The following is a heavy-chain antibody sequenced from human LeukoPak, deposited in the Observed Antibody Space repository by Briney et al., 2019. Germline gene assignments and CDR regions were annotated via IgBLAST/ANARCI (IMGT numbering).Heavy chain of an antibody. J-gene: IGHJ3*02. CDR1: GGSFSGYY. V-gene: IGHV4-59*08. CDR2: IYYSGST. CDR3: ARRAPKNYDILTGYYYDAFDI. D-gene: IGHD3-9*01. Sequence: PSETLSLTCAVYGGSFSGYYWSWIRQPPGKGLEWIGYIYYSGSTNYNPSLKSRVTISVDTSKNQFSLKLSSVTAADTAVYYCARRAPKNYDILTGYYYDAFDIWGQGTMVTVSS.